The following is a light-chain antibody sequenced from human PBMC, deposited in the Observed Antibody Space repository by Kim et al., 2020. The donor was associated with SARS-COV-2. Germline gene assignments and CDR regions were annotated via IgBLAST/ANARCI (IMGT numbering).Light chain of an antibody. J-gene: IGLJ1*01. V-gene: IGLV1-40*01. CDR1: SSNIGAGYD. CDR3: QSYDSSLSALYV. Sequence: ATISCTGTSSNIGAGYDVQWFQHLPGAAPKLLIYVNTNRPSGVPDRFSGSKSGTSASLAITGLQAEDEADYYCQSYDSSLSALYVFGTGTKVTVL. CDR2: VNT.